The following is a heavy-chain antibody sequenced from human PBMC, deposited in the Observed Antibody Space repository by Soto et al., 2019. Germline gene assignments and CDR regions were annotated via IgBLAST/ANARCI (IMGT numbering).Heavy chain of an antibody. CDR2: NNPNSGGT. D-gene: IGHD6-6*01. CDR1: GYTFTGYY. CDR3: ARAKQLARRWFDH. J-gene: IGHJ5*02. V-gene: IGHV1-2*02. Sequence: ASVKVSCKASGYTFTGYYMHWVRQAPGQGLERMGCNNPNSGGTKHAQKPQGQVTMTREASISTPYMELSRLRADDTAVYYCARAKQLARRWFDHWGQGTLVTVSS.